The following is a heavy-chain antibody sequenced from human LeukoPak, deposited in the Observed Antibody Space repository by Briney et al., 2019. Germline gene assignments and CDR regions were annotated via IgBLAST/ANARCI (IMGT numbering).Heavy chain of an antibody. CDR2: ISGSGGST. J-gene: IGHJ4*02. CDR1: GFTFSSYA. Sequence: GGSLRLSCAASGFTFSSYAMSWVRQAPGKGLEWVSAISGSGGSTYYADSVKGRFTISRDNSKNTLYLQMNSLRAEDTAVYYCAKADKELVWTYYFDYWGQGTLVTVSS. V-gene: IGHV3-23*01. CDR3: AKADKELVWTYYFDY. D-gene: IGHD2-8*01.